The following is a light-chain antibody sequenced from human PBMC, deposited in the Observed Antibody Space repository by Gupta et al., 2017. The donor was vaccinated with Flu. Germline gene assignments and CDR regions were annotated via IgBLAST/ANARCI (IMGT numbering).Light chain of an antibody. J-gene: IGLJ2*01. CDR2: DNS. CDR1: NIETKS. CDR3: QVWDNSRDHVS. V-gene: IGLV3-21*02. Sequence: SYVLTQPPSVSVAPRQTARITCGGTNIETKSVHWYQQKPGQAPVLVVSDNSERPSGIPERFSGSNSGDTATLTISRVEAGDEADYYCQVWDNSRDHVSFGVGTKLTVL.